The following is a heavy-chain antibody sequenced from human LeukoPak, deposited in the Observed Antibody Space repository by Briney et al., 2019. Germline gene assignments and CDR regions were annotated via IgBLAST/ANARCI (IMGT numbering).Heavy chain of an antibody. Sequence: SETLSLTCTVSGYSISSGYYWGWIRQPPGKGLEWIGSISHSGSTYYNPSLKSRVTISVDTSKNQFSLKLSSVTAADTAVCYCARGSAAGEWNWFDPWGQGTLVTVSS. CDR3: ARGSAAGEWNWFDP. J-gene: IGHJ5*02. D-gene: IGHD3-3*01. CDR2: ISHSGST. V-gene: IGHV4-38-2*02. CDR1: GYSISSGYY.